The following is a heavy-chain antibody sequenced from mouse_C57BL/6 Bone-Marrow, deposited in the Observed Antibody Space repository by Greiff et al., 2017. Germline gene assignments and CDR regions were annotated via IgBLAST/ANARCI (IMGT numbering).Heavy chain of an antibody. Sequence: EVPLQQSGPVLVKPGASVKMSCKASGYTFTDYYMNWVKQSHGKSLEWIGVINPYNGGTSYNQKFKGKATLTVDKSSSTAYMELNSLTSEDSAVYYCALYDGYYLYYAMDYWGQGTSVTVSS. CDR3: ALYDGYYLYYAMDY. D-gene: IGHD2-3*01. V-gene: IGHV1-19*01. CDR2: INPYNGGT. J-gene: IGHJ4*01. CDR1: GYTFTDYY.